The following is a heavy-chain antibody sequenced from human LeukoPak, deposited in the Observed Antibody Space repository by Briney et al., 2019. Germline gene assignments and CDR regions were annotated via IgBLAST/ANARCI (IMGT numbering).Heavy chain of an antibody. J-gene: IGHJ4*02. CDR3: AKDLRGPQDY. Sequence: GGSLRLSCAASGLIFSNYAMGWVRQAPGKGLEWVSAISDNGGVSTYYADSVKGRFTISRDNSKNTLFLQMNNLRAEDTAVYYCAKDLRGPQDYWGQGTLVTVSS. V-gene: IGHV3-23*01. D-gene: IGHD4-17*01. CDR2: ISDNGGVST. CDR1: GLIFSNYA.